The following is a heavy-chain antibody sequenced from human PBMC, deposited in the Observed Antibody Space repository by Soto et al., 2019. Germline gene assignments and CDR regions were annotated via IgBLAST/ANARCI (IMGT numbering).Heavy chain of an antibody. V-gene: IGHV3-23*01. D-gene: IGHD1-26*01. CDR2: ISGSGGST. J-gene: IGHJ4*02. CDR3: ARRGSGSYYDD. CDR1: GFTFSSYA. Sequence: EVQLLESGGGLVQPGGSLRLSCAASGFTFSSYAMRWVRQAPGKGLEWVSAISGSGGSTYYADSVKGRFTISRDNSKNTLYLQMHSLRAEDTDVYYCARRGSGSYYDDWGQGTLVTVSS.